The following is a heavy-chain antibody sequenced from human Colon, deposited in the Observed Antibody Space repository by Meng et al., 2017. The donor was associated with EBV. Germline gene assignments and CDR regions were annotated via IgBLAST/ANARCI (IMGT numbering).Heavy chain of an antibody. CDR2: ISYSGRT. V-gene: IGHV4-39*07. D-gene: IGHD3-9*01. Sequence: QLQVQESGPGPVKPSETLSPTCIVSGGSISSNGDYLGWIRQPPGKGLEWIGSISYSGRTYYTPSLKSRVTMSVDTSKNQFSLNLNSVTAADTAVYYCAREDNNYGNTPLLTNWGQGALVTVSS. J-gene: IGHJ4*02. CDR3: AREDNNYGNTPLLTN. CDR1: GGSISSNGDY.